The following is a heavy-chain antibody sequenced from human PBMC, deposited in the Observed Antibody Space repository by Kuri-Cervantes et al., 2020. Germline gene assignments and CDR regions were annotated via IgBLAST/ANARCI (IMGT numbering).Heavy chain of an antibody. CDR2: INPSGVST. D-gene: IGHD6-19*01. J-gene: IGHJ6*02. Sequence: ASENVFCNASGYTFTSYYMHWVRQAPGHALEWMGIINPSGVSTSYAQKLQGRVTMTRNTSISTAYMELSSLRSEDTAVYYCASIERQGLGHYYGMDVWGQGTTVTVSS. CDR1: GYTFTSYY. V-gene: IGHV1-46*04. CDR3: ASIERQGLGHYYGMDV.